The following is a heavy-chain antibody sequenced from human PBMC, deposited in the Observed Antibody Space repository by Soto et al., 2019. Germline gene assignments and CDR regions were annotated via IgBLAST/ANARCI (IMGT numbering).Heavy chain of an antibody. D-gene: IGHD3-3*01. CDR2: INHSGST. Sequence: PSETLSLTCAVYGGSFSGYYWSWIRQPPGKGLEWIGEINHSGSTNYNPSLKSRVTISVDTSKNQFSLKLSSVTAADTAVYYCARGYATYYDFWSGYYFGWFDPWGQGTLVTVSS. J-gene: IGHJ5*02. CDR1: GGSFSGYY. V-gene: IGHV4-34*01. CDR3: ARGYATYYDFWSGYYFGWFDP.